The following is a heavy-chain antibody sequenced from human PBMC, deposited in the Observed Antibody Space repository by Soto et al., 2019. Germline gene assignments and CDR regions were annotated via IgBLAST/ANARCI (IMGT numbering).Heavy chain of an antibody. Sequence: GGSLRLSCAASGFTFSSYSMNWVRQAPGKGLEWVSSISSSSSYIYYADSVKGRFTISGENAKNSLYLQMNSLRAEDTAVYYCARDIERRSSSWYYYGMDVWGQGTTVTVSS. D-gene: IGHD6-13*01. CDR3: ARDIERRSSSWYYYGMDV. J-gene: IGHJ6*02. V-gene: IGHV3-21*01. CDR2: ISSSSSYI. CDR1: GFTFSSYS.